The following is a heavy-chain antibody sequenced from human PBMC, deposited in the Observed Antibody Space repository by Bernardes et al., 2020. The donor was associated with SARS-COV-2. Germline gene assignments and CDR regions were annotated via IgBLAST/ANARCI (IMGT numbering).Heavy chain of an antibody. D-gene: IGHD3-22*01. CDR1: GYSFTSYW. J-gene: IGHJ4*02. CDR2: IDPSDSYT. Sequence: GASLKISCKGSGYSFTSYWISWVRQMPGKGLEWMGRIDPSDSYTNYSPSFQGHVTISADKSISTAYLQWSSLKASDTAMYYCARHPVASSGYSGYWGQGTLVTVSS. V-gene: IGHV5-10-1*01. CDR3: ARHPVASSGYSGY.